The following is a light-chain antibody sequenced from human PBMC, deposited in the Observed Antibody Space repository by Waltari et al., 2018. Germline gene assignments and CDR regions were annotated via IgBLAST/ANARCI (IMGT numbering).Light chain of an antibody. CDR1: SGHSGYI. CDR2: LEGSGRY. V-gene: IGLV4-60*03. CDR3: ETWDTNTRV. J-gene: IGLJ3*02. Sequence: VVTQSSSASASLGSSVKLTCTLSSGHSGYILAWHPPQPGTAPRYLMQLEGSGRYNKGSGVPVRWAGASSVADRYRSIASLQSEEEADYYCETWDTNTRVFGGGTRLTVL.